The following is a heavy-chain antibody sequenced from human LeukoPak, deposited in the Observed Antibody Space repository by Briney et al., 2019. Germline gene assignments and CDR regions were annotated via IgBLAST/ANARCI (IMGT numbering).Heavy chain of an antibody. V-gene: IGHV1-69*13. CDR3: ARDRGSGSHPPYYMDV. CDR2: IIPIFGTA. D-gene: IGHD3-10*01. J-gene: IGHJ6*03. CDR1: GGTFSNYA. Sequence: GASVKVSCKTSGGTFSNYAISWVRQAPGQGLEWMGGIIPIFGTANYAQKFQGRVTITADESTSTAYMELSSLRSKDTAVYYCARDRGSGSHPPYYMDVWGKGTTVTISS.